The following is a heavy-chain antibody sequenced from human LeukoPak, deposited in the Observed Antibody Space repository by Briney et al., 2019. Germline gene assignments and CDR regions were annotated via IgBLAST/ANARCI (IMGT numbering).Heavy chain of an antibody. CDR1: GLNFNVYG. J-gene: IGHJ4*02. Sequence: GGSLRLSCAASGLNFNVYGMHWVRQAPGKGLEWISYISSDNSIIYYADSVKGRFTISRDNAKNSLYLQMNSLRAEDTAVYYCASLGFDPDYWGQGTLVTVSS. CDR3: ASLGFDPDY. V-gene: IGHV3-48*04. D-gene: IGHD3-9*01. CDR2: ISSDNSII.